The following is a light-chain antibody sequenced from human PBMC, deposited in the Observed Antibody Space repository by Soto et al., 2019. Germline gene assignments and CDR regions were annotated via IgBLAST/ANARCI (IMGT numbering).Light chain of an antibody. CDR3: ISYAGNRPA. J-gene: IGLJ2*01. V-gene: IGLV2-8*01. CDR2: DVN. Sequence: QSALTQPPSASGSPGQSVAISCSGTSSDVGGYNYVSWYQQHPGKAPKLLIYDVNKRPSGVPDRFSGSKSGNTASLTVSGLQAEDEADYYCISYAGNRPAFGGGTKLTVL. CDR1: SSDVGGYNY.